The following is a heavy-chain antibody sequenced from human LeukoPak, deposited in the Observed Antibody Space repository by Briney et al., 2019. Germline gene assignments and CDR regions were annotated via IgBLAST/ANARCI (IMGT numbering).Heavy chain of an antibody. Sequence: GGSLRLSCAASGFTFSSYAMHWVRQAPGKGLEWVAVISYDGSNKYYADSVKGRFTISRDNSKNTLYLQMNSLRAEDTAVYYCARVCSGSHCGYWGQGTLVTVSS. CDR2: ISYDGSNK. J-gene: IGHJ4*02. D-gene: IGHD1-26*01. V-gene: IGHV3-30*04. CDR1: GFTFSSYA. CDR3: ARVCSGSHCGY.